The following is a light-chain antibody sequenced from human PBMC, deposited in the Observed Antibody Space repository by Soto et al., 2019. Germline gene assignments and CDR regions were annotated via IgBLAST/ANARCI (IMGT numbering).Light chain of an antibody. CDR3: QQYNSPLYT. V-gene: IGKV1-5*01. CDR1: QSIGSW. CDR2: DAS. J-gene: IGKJ2*01. Sequence: DIQMTQSPSTLSASVGDRVTITCRASQSIGSWLAWYQQKPGKAPKLLIYDASSLESGVPSRFSGSGSGTEFSLTISSLQPDDFATYYCQQYNSPLYTFGQGTKLEIK.